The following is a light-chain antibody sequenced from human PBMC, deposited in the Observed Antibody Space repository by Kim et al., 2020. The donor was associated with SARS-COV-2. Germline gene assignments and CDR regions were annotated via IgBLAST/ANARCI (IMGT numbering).Light chain of an antibody. CDR3: AAWDDSLSGGV. CDR2: RNN. CDR1: SSNIGSNY. Sequence: SELTQPPSASGTPGQRVTISCSGSSSNIGSNYVYWYQQLPGTAPKLLIYRNNQRPSGVPDRFSAAKSGTSASLAIRGLRSEDEADYYCAAWDDSLSGGVFGGGTQLTV. J-gene: IGLJ3*02. V-gene: IGLV1-47*01.